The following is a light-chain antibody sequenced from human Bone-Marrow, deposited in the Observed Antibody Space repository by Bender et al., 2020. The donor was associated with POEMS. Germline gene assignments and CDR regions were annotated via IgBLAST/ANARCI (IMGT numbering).Light chain of an antibody. CDR1: SDDIGSWNF. CDR2: GVT. CDR3: SSYTSANTVV. V-gene: IGLV2-11*01. J-gene: IGLJ2*01. Sequence: QSALTQPRSVSGSLGQSVTISCTGTSDDIGSWNFVSWYQQLPGKAPKLMIYGVTHRPSGVSIRFSGSKSVNTDSLTISGRQAEDEGNYYCSSYTSANTVVFGGGTRLTVL.